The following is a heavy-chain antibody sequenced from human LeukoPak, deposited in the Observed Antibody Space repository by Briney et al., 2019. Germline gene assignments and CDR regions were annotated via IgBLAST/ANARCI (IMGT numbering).Heavy chain of an antibody. CDR1: GYTFTSYG. D-gene: IGHD3-16*02. V-gene: IGHV1-18*01. CDR3: ARAAYVWGSYRYYFDY. Sequence: ASVKVSXKASGYTFTSYGISWVRQAPGQGLEWMGWISAYNGNTNYAQKLQGRVTMTTDTSTSTAYMELRSLRSDDTAVYYCARAAYVWGSYRYYFDYWGQGTLVTVSS. CDR2: ISAYNGNT. J-gene: IGHJ4*02.